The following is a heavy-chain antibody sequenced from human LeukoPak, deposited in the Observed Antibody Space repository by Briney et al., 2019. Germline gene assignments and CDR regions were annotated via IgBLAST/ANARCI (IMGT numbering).Heavy chain of an antibody. V-gene: IGHV5-51*01. CDR2: IYPGDSDT. CDR3: ARYYYGSGRGANWFDP. CDR1: GYSFTSYW. Sequence: GESLKISCKGSGYSFTSYWIGWVRQMPGKGLEWMGIIYPGDSDTRYSPSFQGQVTISADKSISTAYLQWSSLKASDTAMYYCARYYYGSGRGANWFDPWGQGTLVTVAS. J-gene: IGHJ5*02. D-gene: IGHD3-10*01.